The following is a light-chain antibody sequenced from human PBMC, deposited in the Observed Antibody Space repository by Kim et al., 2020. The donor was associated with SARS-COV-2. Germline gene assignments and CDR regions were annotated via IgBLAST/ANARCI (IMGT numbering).Light chain of an antibody. CDR3: QQYGSSLIT. Sequence: EIVLTQSPGTLSLSPGERATLSCRASQSVSSTFLAWYQQKPGQAPRLLIYGASRRATGIPDRFSGSGSGTDFTLTVSRLEPEDFAVYYCQQYGSSLITFGGGTKVDIK. V-gene: IGKV3-20*01. J-gene: IGKJ4*01. CDR2: GAS. CDR1: QSVSSTF.